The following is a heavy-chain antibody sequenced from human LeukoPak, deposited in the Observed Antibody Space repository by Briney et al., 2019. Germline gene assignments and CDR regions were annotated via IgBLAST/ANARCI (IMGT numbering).Heavy chain of an antibody. CDR3: ASLPAAAPKDWFDP. CDR2: IKQDGSEK. D-gene: IGHD2-2*01. V-gene: IGHV3-7*01. CDR1: GFTFSSYW. Sequence: GGSLILSCAASGFTFSSYWMSWVRQAPGKGLEWVANIKQDGSEKYYVDSVKGRFTISRDNAKNSLYLQMNSLRAEDTAVYYCASLPAAAPKDWFDPWGQGTLVTVSS. J-gene: IGHJ5*02.